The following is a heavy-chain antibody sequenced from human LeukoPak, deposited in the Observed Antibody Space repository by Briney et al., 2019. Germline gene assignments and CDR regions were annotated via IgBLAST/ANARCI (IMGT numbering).Heavy chain of an antibody. D-gene: IGHD2-15*01. CDR1: GFTFSAST. V-gene: IGHV3-73*01. CDR3: TRHEDCSGASCYSPHDY. Sequence: GGSLKLSCAASGFTFSASTMHWVRQASGKGLEWVGRIRSKGNSYATAYAASVKGRFTISRDDSNNTAYLQMNSLKTEDTAVYYCTRHEDCSGASCYSPHDYWGQGTLVTVSS. J-gene: IGHJ4*02. CDR2: IRSKGNSYAT.